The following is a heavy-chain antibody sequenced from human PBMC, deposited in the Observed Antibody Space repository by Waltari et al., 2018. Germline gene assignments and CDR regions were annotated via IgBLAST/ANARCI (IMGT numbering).Heavy chain of an antibody. CDR3: ARGLGYDFWSGYYIYYYGMDV. CDR1: GGSFSGYY. Sequence: QVQLQQWGAGLLKPSETLSLTCAVYGGSFSGYYWSWIRQPPGKGLGWIGELNHSGSTNNNPSVKSRVTISVDTSKNQFSLKLSAVTAADTAVYYWARGLGYDFWSGYYIYYYGMDVWGQGTTVTVSS. V-gene: IGHV4-34*01. CDR2: LNHSGST. D-gene: IGHD3-3*01. J-gene: IGHJ6*02.